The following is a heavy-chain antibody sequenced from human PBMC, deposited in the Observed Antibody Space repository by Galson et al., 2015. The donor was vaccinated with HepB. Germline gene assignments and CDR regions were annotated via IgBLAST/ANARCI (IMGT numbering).Heavy chain of an antibody. CDR3: VRESLMAMVTFDL. CDR1: GFIFSGHG. J-gene: IGHJ4*02. D-gene: IGHD5-18*01. Sequence: SLRLSCAASGFIFSGHGIHWVRQAPGKGLECVAMIWHDGSNQLYADSVKGRFTISRDNSKNTLYLQMNSLRAEDTAVYYCVRESLMAMVTFDLWGRGTLVTVSS. V-gene: IGHV3-33*01. CDR2: IWHDGSNQ.